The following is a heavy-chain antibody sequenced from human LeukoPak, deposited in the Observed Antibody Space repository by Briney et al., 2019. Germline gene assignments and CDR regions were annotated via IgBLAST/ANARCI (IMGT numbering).Heavy chain of an antibody. J-gene: IGHJ6*03. Sequence: SETLSLTCTVSGGSISSGDYYWSWIRQPPGKGLEWIGYIYYSGSTNYNPSLKSRVTISVDTSKNQFSLKLSSVTAADTAVYYCARISSGYYRYYYYYYMDVWGKGTTVTVSS. CDR1: GGSISSGDYY. CDR3: ARISSGYYRYYYYYYMDV. CDR2: IYYSGST. V-gene: IGHV4-61*08. D-gene: IGHD3-22*01.